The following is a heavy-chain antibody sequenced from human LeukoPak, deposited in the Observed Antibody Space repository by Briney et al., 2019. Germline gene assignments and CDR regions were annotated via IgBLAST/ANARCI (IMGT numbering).Heavy chain of an antibody. J-gene: IGHJ6*02. CDR2: MNPNSGNT. V-gene: IGHV1-8*01. CDR1: GYTFTSYE. D-gene: IGHD3-3*01. CDR3: ARVGLRFLEWLSSGLPNYYYYGMDV. Sequence: GASVKVSCKASGYTFTSYEIGWGRQATGQGVEWRGWMNPNSGNTGYAQKLQGRVTMTRNTSISTAYMELSSLRSEDTAVYYCARVGLRFLEWLSSGLPNYYYYGMDVWGQGTTVTVSS.